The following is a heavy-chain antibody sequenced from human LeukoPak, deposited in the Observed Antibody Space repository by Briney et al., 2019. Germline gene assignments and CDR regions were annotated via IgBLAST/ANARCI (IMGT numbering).Heavy chain of an antibody. CDR1: GDSISSYY. D-gene: IGHD1-26*01. CDR3: ARFSSQLLKTGGFDS. V-gene: IGHV4-59*01. CDR2: IFDSENS. J-gene: IGHJ4*02. Sequence: SETLSLTCTVSGDSISSYYWSWIRQPPGRGLEWIGYIFDSENSKYNPSLESRVIILVDTSKDQLSLKLTSVTAADTAVYYCARFSSQLLKTGGFDSWGQGTLVTVFS.